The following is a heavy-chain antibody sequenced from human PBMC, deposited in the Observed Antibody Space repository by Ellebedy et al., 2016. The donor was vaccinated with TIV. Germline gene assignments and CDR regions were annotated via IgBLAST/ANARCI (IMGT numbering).Heavy chain of an antibody. CDR3: ATAYGDYVHDAFDI. CDR1: GDTFTALS. J-gene: IGHJ3*02. V-gene: IGHV1-24*01. D-gene: IGHD4-17*01. CDR2: FDPEDGET. Sequence: AASVKVSCKVSGDTFTALSMHWVRQAPGKGVEWMGGFDPEDGETIYAQKFQGRFTMTEDTSTDTAYMVLSSLRSEDTAVYYCATAYGDYVHDAFDIWGQGTMVTVSS.